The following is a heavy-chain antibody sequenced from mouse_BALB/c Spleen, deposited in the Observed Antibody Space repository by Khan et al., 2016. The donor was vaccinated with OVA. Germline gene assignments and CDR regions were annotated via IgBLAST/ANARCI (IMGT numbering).Heavy chain of an antibody. J-gene: IGHJ2*02. CDR3: ARVYVGDFDY. D-gene: IGHD1-1*01. CDR2: ISYSGNT. CDR1: GYSITSDYA. V-gene: IGHV3-2*02. Sequence: EVQLVESGPGLVKPSQSLSLTCTVTGYSITSDYAWNWIRQFPGNKLEWMGFISYSGNTKYNPSLKSRFSITRDTSKNQFFLQLNSVTTEDTATYYCARVYVGDFDYWGQGTSLTVSS.